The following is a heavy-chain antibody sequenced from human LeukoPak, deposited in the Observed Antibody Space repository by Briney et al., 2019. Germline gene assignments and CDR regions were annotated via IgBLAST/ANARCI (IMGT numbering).Heavy chain of an antibody. Sequence: SETLSLTCTVSGGPISSYYWSWIRQPPGKGLEWIGYIYYSGSTNYNPSLKSRVTISVDTSKNQFSLKLTYVTAADSAVYYCARVFDSWGQGTLVTVSS. V-gene: IGHV4-59*12. J-gene: IGHJ4*02. CDR1: GGPISSYY. CDR2: IYYSGST. CDR3: ARVFDS.